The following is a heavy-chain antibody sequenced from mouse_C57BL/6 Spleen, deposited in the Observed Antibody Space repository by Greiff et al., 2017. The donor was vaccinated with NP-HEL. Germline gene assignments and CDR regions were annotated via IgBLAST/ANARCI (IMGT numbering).Heavy chain of an antibody. CDR3: ARGAAQATFAY. D-gene: IGHD3-2*02. Sequence: QVQLQQPGAELVRPGSSVKLSCKASGYTFTSYWMDWVKQRPGQGLEWIGNIYPSDSETHYNQKFKDKATLTVDKSSSTAYMQLSSLTSDDSAVYYCARGAAQATFAYWGQGTLVTVSA. J-gene: IGHJ3*01. CDR1: GYTFTSYW. V-gene: IGHV1-61*01. CDR2: IYPSDSET.